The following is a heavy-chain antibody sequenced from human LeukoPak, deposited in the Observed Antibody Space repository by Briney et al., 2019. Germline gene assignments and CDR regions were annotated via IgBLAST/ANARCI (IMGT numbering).Heavy chain of an antibody. J-gene: IGHJ5*02. D-gene: IGHD2-15*01. CDR3: ARDPRNVGLAP. CDR1: GFSLSGYW. Sequence: GALRLSCVASGFSLSGYWMYWVRQAPGKGLMYILRNNGDGSTTNYADVVKGRFTMTRDNVKNTLYPQMNSLRVEDTAVYYCARDPRNVGLAPWGQGTLVTVSS. CDR2: NNGDGSTT. V-gene: IGHV3-74*01.